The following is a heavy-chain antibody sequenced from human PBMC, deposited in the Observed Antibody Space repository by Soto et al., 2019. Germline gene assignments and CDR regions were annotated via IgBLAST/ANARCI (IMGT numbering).Heavy chain of an antibody. V-gene: IGHV3-11*03. J-gene: IGHJ4*02. D-gene: IGHD1-1*01. Sequence: GGSLRLSCVASGFDFSDFHISWVRQAPGKGLEWISYISSSLGHTDYAESVKGRFTISRDDAKSSVFLEMSDLRSDDTAVYYCAANWNFGLNFWGQGTLVTVSS. CDR3: AANWNFGLNF. CDR1: GFDFSDFH. CDR2: ISSSLGHT.